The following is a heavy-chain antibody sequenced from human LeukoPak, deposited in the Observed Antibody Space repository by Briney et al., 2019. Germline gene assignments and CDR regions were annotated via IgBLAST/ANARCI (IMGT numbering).Heavy chain of an antibody. CDR2: ISGSGGST. CDR3: AKVMTRTMVRGVPPSDY. J-gene: IGHJ4*02. V-gene: IGHV3-23*01. CDR1: GFTFSSYA. Sequence: GGSLRLSCAASGFTFSSYAMSWVRQAPGKGLEWVSAISGSGGSTYYADSVKGRFTISRDNSKNTLYLQMNSLRAEDTAVYYCAKVMTRTMVRGVPPSDYRGQGTLVTVSS. D-gene: IGHD3-10*01.